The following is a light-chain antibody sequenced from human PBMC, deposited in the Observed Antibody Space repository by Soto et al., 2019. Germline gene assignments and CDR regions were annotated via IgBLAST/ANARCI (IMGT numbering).Light chain of an antibody. J-gene: IGLJ2*01. Sequence: SYELTQPPSVSVSPGQTASITCSGDKLGNTYDSWYQQKPGQSPGLVIYQDIRRPSGIPELFSGASSGNTATLTISGTQAMDEADYCCQPWDINTIVFGGGTKLTVL. CDR3: QPWDINTIV. V-gene: IGLV3-1*01. CDR1: KLGNTY. CDR2: QDI.